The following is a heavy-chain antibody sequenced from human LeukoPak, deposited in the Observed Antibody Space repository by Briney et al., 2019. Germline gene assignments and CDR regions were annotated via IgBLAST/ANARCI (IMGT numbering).Heavy chain of an antibody. V-gene: IGHV5-51*01. Sequence: GESLKISCKASGYSFSSYWIGWVRQMPGKGLELMGIIYPGDSDTRYTPSFQGQVTISADKSITTAYLQWSSLQASDTAMYYCARQSRVSGSWYIIDYWGQGTLVTVSS. CDR2: IYPGDSDT. J-gene: IGHJ4*02. CDR1: GYSFSSYW. CDR3: ARQSRVSGSWYIIDY. D-gene: IGHD6-13*01.